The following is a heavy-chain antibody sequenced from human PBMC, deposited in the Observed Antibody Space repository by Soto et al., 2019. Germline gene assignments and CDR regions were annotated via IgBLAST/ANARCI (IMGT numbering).Heavy chain of an antibody. D-gene: IGHD3-16*01. CDR1: GGSISTGGHY. V-gene: IGHV4-31*03. CDR2: VYYSGAT. J-gene: IGHJ4*02. Sequence: SLTCTVSGGSISTGGHYYNWIRQVPGKGLEWIGYVYYSGATHYTPSLRARATISRDTSKNQFSLRLISVTAADTALYYCARDKDLQPTVWGFWGQGIQVTVSS. CDR3: ARDKDLQPTVWGF.